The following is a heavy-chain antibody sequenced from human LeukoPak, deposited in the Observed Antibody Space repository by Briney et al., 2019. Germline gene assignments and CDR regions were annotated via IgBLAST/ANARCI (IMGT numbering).Heavy chain of an antibody. CDR1: GDYISNSDFY. CDR2: VYYVGNT. Sequence: SETLSLTCTVSGDYISNSDFYWVRVRQSPGKGLEWIGNVYYVGNTYYNPSLKSRLTISVDTSQSQFSLTLSSVTAADTAVYYCARVGSGTNTPSLYGSFDSWGQGTLVTVSS. D-gene: IGHD2-8*01. V-gene: IGHV4-39*01. CDR3: ARVGSGTNTPSLYGSFDS. J-gene: IGHJ4*02.